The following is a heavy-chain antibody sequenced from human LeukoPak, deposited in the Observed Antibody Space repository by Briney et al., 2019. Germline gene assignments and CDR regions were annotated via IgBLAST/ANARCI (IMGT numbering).Heavy chain of an antibody. CDR3: AKCPYSSSSKGWFDP. J-gene: IGHJ5*02. Sequence: GGSLRLSCAAPGFTFDDYAMHWVRQAPGKGLEWVSGISWNSGSIGYADSVKGRFTISRDNAKNSLYLQMNSLRAEDAALYYCAKCPYSSSSKGWFDPWGQGTLVTVSS. D-gene: IGHD6-6*01. V-gene: IGHV3-9*01. CDR2: ISWNSGSI. CDR1: GFTFDDYA.